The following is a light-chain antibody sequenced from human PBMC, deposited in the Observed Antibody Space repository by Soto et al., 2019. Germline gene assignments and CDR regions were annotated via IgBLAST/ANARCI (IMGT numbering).Light chain of an antibody. Sequence: QSVLTQPPSVSAAPGQKVTISCSGSSSNIGSDSVSWYQQLPGTAPKLLTYDNNKRPSGIPDRFSGSKSGTSATLGITGLQAGDEADYYCGTWDSSLSAVVFGGGTKLTVL. J-gene: IGLJ3*02. V-gene: IGLV1-51*01. CDR1: SSNIGSDS. CDR2: DNN. CDR3: GTWDSSLSAVV.